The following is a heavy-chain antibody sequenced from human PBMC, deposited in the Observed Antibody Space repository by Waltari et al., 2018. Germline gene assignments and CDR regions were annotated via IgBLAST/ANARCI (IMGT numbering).Heavy chain of an antibody. V-gene: IGHV3-7*04. CDR3: ARDRGWNTLDY. Sequence: EVQLVESGGGLVQPGGSLRLSCAPSGFTFGSNWIAWVRQAPGRGLEWVANINQDGGETYYVDSVRGRFTISRDNARNSLYLQMDSLRDEDTALYYCARDRGWNTLDYWGQGTLVTVSS. CDR2: INQDGGET. J-gene: IGHJ4*02. D-gene: IGHD6-19*01. CDR1: GFTFGSNW.